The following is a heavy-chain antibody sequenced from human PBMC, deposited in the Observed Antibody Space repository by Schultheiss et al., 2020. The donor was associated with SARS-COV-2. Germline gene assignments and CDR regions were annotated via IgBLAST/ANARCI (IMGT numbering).Heavy chain of an antibody. J-gene: IGHJ6*02. CDR1: GGSISSSNW. D-gene: IGHD6-13*01. CDR2: IYHSGST. CDR3: ARQRVGIAAAGYYFYYGMDV. V-gene: IGHV4-4*02. Sequence: SETLSLTFAVSGGSISSSNWWSWVRQPPGKGLEWIGEIYHSGSTNYTPSLKSRVTISVDKSKNQFSLKLSSVTAADTAVYYCARQRVGIAAAGYYFYYGMDVWGQGTTVTVSS.